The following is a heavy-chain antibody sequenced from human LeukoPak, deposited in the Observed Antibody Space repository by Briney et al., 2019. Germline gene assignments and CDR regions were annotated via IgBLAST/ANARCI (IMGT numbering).Heavy chain of an antibody. CDR3: AREYYDSSGYYQYTYFDY. Sequence: GGSLRLSCAASGFTFSSYAMHWVRQAPGKGLEWVAVISYDGSNKYYADSVKGRFTISRDNSKNTLYLQMNSPRAEDTAVYYCAREYYDSSGYYQYTYFDYWGQGTLVTVSS. CDR2: ISYDGSNK. V-gene: IGHV3-30-3*01. J-gene: IGHJ4*02. D-gene: IGHD3-22*01. CDR1: GFTFSSYA.